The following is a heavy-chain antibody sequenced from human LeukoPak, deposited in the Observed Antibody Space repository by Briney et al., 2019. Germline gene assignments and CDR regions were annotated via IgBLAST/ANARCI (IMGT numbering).Heavy chain of an antibody. Sequence: ASVKLSCKASGYTFTSYGISWVRQAPGPGLEWMGWISAYNGNTNYAQKLQGRVTMTTDTSTSTAYMELRSLRSDDTAVYYCARVGATKSSSDRGWFDPWGQGTLVTVSS. CDR1: GYTFTSYG. CDR3: ARVGATKSSSDRGWFDP. D-gene: IGHD5-12*01. J-gene: IGHJ5*02. CDR2: ISAYNGNT. V-gene: IGHV1-18*01.